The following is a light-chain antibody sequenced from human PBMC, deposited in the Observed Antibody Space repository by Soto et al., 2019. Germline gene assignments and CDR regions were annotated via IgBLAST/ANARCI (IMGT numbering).Light chain of an antibody. CDR2: GAS. J-gene: IGKJ1*01. CDR3: QQGDTFPWT. V-gene: IGKV1-12*02. CDR1: QDISGW. Sequence: DIPMTQSPSSMSASVGDRVTITCRASQDISGWLAWYQQKPGTAPKLLIYGASNLQSGVPSRFSGSGSGTYFTLTISSLQSEDFATYYCQQGDTFPWTFGQGTKVEIK.